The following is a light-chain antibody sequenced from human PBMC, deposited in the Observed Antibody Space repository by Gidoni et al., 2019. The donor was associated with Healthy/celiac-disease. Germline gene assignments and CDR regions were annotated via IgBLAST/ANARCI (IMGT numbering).Light chain of an antibody. J-gene: IGKJ2*01. V-gene: IGKV1-39*01. CDR2: AAS. CDR1: QRISSY. Sequence: DIQMTQSPSSLSASVGDRVTITCRASQRISSYLNWYQQKPGKAPKLLIYAASSLQSGVPSRFSGSGSGTDFTLTISSLQPEDFATYYCQQSYSTLLFGQGTKLEIK. CDR3: QQSYSTLL.